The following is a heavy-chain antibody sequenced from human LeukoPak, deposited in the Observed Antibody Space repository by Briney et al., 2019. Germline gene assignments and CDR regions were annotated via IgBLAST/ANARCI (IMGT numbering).Heavy chain of an antibody. J-gene: IGHJ3*02. Sequence: GGSLRLSCAASGFTFSTYAMHWVRQAQGKGLEWVAVISFDGTNKYYADSVKGRFTISRDNSKNTLYLQMNSLRAEDTAVYYCAKEPRWEQLHSFHIWGQGTTVTVSS. CDR3: AKEPRWEQLHSFHI. V-gene: IGHV3-30-3*01. CDR1: GFTFSTYA. D-gene: IGHD5-24*01. CDR2: ISFDGTNK.